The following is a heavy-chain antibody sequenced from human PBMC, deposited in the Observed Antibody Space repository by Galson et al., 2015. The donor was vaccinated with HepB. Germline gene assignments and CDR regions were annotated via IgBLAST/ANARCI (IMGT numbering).Heavy chain of an antibody. CDR2: ISPYNGNT. V-gene: IGHV1-18*01. CDR1: GYSFTNYG. Sequence: QSGAEVKKPGASVKVSCKASGYSFTNYGISWVRQAPGQGLEWLGWISPYNGNTNSAQSLQGRGTMTADTSTTTVYLELRSLTSDDTAVYYCARDGILTGYFGPSWFDPWGQGTLVTVSS. D-gene: IGHD3-9*01. J-gene: IGHJ5*02. CDR3: ARDGILTGYFGPSWFDP.